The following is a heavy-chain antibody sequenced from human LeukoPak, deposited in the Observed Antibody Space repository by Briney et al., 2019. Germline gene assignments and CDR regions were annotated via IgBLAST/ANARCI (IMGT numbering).Heavy chain of an antibody. J-gene: IGHJ4*02. CDR2: ISGSGGNK. CDR3: AKSRRENYFDY. D-gene: IGHD2-2*01. V-gene: IGHV3-23*01. Sequence: GGSLRLSCAASGFTFSSYAMSWVRQAPGRGLEWVSAISGSGGNKYYADSVKGRFTISRDNSKNTLYLQMNSLRAEDTAVYYCAKSRRENYFDYWGQGTLVTVSS. CDR1: GFTFSSYA.